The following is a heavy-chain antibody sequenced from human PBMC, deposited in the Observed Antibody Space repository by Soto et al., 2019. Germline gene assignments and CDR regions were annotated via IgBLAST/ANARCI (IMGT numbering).Heavy chain of an antibody. J-gene: IGHJ6*03. V-gene: IGHV3-30-3*01. CDR1: GFTFSSYA. CDR2: ISYDGSNK. Sequence: SGGSLRLSCAASGFTFSSYAMHWVRQAPGKGLEWVAVISYDGSNKYYADSVKGRFTISRDNSKNTLYLQMNSLRAEDTAVYYCARAGSSSWYEYLGYYYYYYMDVWGKGTTVTVSS. CDR3: ARAGSSSWYEYLGYYYYYYMDV. D-gene: IGHD6-13*01.